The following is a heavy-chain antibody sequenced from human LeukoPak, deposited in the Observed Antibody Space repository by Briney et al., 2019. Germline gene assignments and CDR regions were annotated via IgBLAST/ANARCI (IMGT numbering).Heavy chain of an antibody. CDR3: ARHLPEVEPIVVVPAAVDY. J-gene: IGHJ4*02. Sequence: SETLSLTCTVSGGSISSSSYYWGWIRQPPGKGLEWIGSIYYSGSTYYNSSLKSRVTISVDTSKNQFSLKLSSVTAADTAVYYCARHLPEVEPIVVVPAAVDYWGQGTLVTVSS. CDR2: IYYSGST. V-gene: IGHV4-39*01. D-gene: IGHD2-2*01. CDR1: GGSISSSSYY.